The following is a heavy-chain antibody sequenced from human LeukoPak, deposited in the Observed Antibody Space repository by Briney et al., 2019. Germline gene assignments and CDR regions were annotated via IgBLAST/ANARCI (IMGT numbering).Heavy chain of an antibody. D-gene: IGHD3-22*01. J-gene: IGHJ4*02. CDR1: GYTFTGYY. Sequence: VSVKVSCKASGYTFTGYYMHWVRQVPGQGLEWMGWINPNSGGTNYAQKFQGRVTMTRDTSISTAYMELSRLRSDDTAVYYCARQAHYDRAPHFDYWGQGTLVTVSS. V-gene: IGHV1-2*02. CDR3: ARQAHYDRAPHFDY. CDR2: INPNSGGT.